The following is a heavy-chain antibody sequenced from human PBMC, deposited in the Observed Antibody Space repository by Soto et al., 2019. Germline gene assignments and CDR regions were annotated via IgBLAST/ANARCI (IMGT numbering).Heavy chain of an antibody. CDR1: GFTFSTYA. CDR2: LSGSGDST. V-gene: IGHV3-23*01. CDR3: AKGRYSGYEQTDIFEH. J-gene: IGHJ4*02. D-gene: IGHD5-12*01. Sequence: GGSLRLSCAASGFTFSTYAMSWVRQAPGKGLEWVSALSGSGDSTYYADSVKGRFTISRDNSKNTLYVQMNSLKAEDTAVYFCAKGRYSGYEQTDIFEHWGQGTLVTVSS.